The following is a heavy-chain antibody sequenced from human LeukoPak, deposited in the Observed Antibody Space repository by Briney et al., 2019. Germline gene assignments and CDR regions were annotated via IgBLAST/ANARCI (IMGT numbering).Heavy chain of an antibody. V-gene: IGHV3-23*01. CDR2: ISGNGGST. J-gene: IGHJ3*02. CDR3: ARELDGSGSYSAFDI. D-gene: IGHD3-10*01. CDR1: GFTFSSHA. Sequence: PGGSLRLSCAASGFTFSSHAMSWVRQAPGKGLEWVSSISGNGGSTYYADSVKGRFTISRDNAKNSLYPQMNSLRAEDTAVYYCARELDGSGSYSAFDIWGQGTMVTVSS.